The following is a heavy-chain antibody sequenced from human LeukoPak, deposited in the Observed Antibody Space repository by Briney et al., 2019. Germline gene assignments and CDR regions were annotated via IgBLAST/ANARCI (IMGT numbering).Heavy chain of an antibody. D-gene: IGHD2/OR15-2a*01. Sequence: PGGSLRLSCAASGFTFSSYNMNWVRQAPGKGLEWVSSSSTSRSYIYHADSVKGRFTISRDNSENTLSLQMNSLRADDTAIYYCAKSCNSGNCYYNYWGQGTLVTVSS. J-gene: IGHJ4*02. V-gene: IGHV3-21*04. CDR2: SSTSRSYI. CDR1: GFTFSSYN. CDR3: AKSCNSGNCYYNY.